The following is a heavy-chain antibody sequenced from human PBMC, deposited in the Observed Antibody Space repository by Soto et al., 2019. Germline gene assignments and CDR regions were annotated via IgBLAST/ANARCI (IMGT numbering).Heavy chain of an antibody. V-gene: IGHV1-18*01. D-gene: IGHD3-3*01. CDR2: ISAYNGNT. CDR3: ARSPETPFRFLEPPHSPYFDY. Sequence: ASVKVSCKASGYSFTSYGISWVRQAPGQGLEWMGWISAYNGNTNYAQKLQGRVTMTTDTSTSTAYMELRSLRSDDTAVYYCARSPETPFRFLEPPHSPYFDYWGQG. J-gene: IGHJ4*02. CDR1: GYSFTSYG.